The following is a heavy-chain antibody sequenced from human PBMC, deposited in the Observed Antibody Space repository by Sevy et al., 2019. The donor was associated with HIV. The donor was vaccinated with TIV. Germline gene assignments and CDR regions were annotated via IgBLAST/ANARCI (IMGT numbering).Heavy chain of an antibody. V-gene: IGHV1-8*01. D-gene: IGHD2-21*02. CDR1: GYTFDNYD. CDR3: TRGLSFTYAKRGDWLNWYFDV. CDR2: MNPNSGNT. Sequence: ASVKVSCQASGYTFDNYDINWVRQATGQGLEWMGWMNPNSGNTGYAEKFQGRVTMSRVSSIRTGYMELNGLTSEDTAVYYCTRGLSFTYAKRGDWLNWYFDVGGRGTLVTVSS. J-gene: IGHJ2*01.